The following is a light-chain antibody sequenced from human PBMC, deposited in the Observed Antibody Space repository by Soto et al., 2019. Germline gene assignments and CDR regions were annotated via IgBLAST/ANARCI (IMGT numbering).Light chain of an antibody. V-gene: IGKV1-5*03. CDR1: QTVSSW. CDR3: QRYNSYSEA. CDR2: KAS. Sequence: DIQLTRSPSTLSGSVGDRVTITCRATQTVSSWLAWYQRKPGKAPKLLIYKASTLKSGVPSRCSGSGSGAEFTLTSSSLQPDDFATYYCQRYNSYSEAFGQGTKVDIK. J-gene: IGKJ1*01.